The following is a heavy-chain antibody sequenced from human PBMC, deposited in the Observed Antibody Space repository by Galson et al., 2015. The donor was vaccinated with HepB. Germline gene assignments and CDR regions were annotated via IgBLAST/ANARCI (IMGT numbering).Heavy chain of an antibody. J-gene: IGHJ4*02. D-gene: IGHD4-23*01. Sequence: SLRLSCAASGFIFRSFGMHWVRQAPGKGLEWLAVIWYDGSKKYYTDSVKGRFTISKDTSKNTLYLQMDSLRVEDTAVYYCAKEALPDYGGVTGFHFWGQGTLVTVSS. CDR1: GFIFRSFG. CDR3: AKEALPDYGGVTGFHF. V-gene: IGHV3-33*06. CDR2: IWYDGSKK.